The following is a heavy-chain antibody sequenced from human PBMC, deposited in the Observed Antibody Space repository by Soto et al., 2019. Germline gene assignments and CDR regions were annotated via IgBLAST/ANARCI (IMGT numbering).Heavy chain of an antibody. J-gene: IGHJ4*02. Sequence: PGGSLRLSCAASGFTFSSYAVSWVRQAPGKGLEWVSAISGSGGSTYYADSVKGRFTISRDNSKNTLYLQMNSLRAEDTAVYYCAKLWLWFGELLPYFDYWGQGTLVTVSS. D-gene: IGHD3-10*01. CDR1: GFTFSSYA. CDR3: AKLWLWFGELLPYFDY. V-gene: IGHV3-23*01. CDR2: ISGSGGST.